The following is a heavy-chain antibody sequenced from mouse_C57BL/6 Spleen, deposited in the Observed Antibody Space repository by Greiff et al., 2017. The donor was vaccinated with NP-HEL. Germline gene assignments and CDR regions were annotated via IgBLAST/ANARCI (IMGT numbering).Heavy chain of an antibody. J-gene: IGHJ1*03. CDR1: GYTFTSYW. CDR2: IDPSDSYT. D-gene: IGHD2-5*01. Sequence: VQLQQSGAELVMPGASVKLSCKASGYTFTSYWMHWVKQRPGQGLEWIGEIDPSDSYTNYNQKVKGKSTLTVDKSSSTAYIQLSSLTSEDSAVYYCARGDSNYWYFDVWGTGTTVTVSS. CDR3: ARGDSNYWYFDV. V-gene: IGHV1-69*01.